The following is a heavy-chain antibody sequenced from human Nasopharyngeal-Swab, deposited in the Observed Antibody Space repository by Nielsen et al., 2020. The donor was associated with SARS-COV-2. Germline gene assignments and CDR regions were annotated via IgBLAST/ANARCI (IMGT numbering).Heavy chain of an antibody. V-gene: IGHV4-34*01. Sequence: SETLSLTCAVYGGSFSGFYWSWIRQPPGKGLEWIGEINHSGSTNYNPSLKSRVTISVDTSNNQFSLKLSSVTAADTAVYYCARVPPIAVAGNVVDVWGQGTTVTVSS. CDR3: ARVPPIAVAGNVVDV. CDR1: GGSFSGFY. CDR2: INHSGST. D-gene: IGHD6-19*01. J-gene: IGHJ6*02.